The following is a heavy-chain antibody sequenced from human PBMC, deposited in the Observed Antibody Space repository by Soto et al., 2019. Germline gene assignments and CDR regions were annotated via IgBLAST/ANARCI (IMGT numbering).Heavy chain of an antibody. CDR2: IKSKTDGGTT. V-gene: IGHV3-15*07. CDR1: GFTFSNAW. CDR3: TTDSYSSIIIVRFDY. Sequence: EVQLVESGGGLVKPGGSLRLSCAASGFTFSNAWINWVRQAPGKGLEWVGRIKSKTDGGTTDYAEPVKGRFAISRENSNNMVYLQMNSLKIEDTAVYYCTTDSYSSIIIVRFDYWCHGTLVTGSP. D-gene: IGHD1-26*01. J-gene: IGHJ4*01.